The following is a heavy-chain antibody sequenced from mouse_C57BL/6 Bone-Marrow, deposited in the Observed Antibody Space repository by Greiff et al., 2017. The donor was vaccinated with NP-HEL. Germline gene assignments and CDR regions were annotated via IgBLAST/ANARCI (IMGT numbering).Heavy chain of an antibody. J-gene: IGHJ2*01. D-gene: IGHD2-1*01. CDR2: IHPNSGST. Sequence: QVQLQHPGAELVKPGASVKLSCKASGYTFTSYWMHWVKQRPGQGLEWIGMIHPNSGSTNYNEKFKSKATLTVDKSSSTAYMQLSSLTSEDSAVYYCARRATMDFDYWGQGTTLTVSS. CDR1: GYTFTSYW. V-gene: IGHV1-64*01. CDR3: ARRATMDFDY.